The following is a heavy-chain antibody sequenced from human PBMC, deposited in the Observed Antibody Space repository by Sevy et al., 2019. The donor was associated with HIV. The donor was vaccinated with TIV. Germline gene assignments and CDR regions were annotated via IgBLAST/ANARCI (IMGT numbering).Heavy chain of an antibody. CDR2: IIPIFGTA. CDR1: GGTFSSYA. Sequence: ASVKVSCKASGGTFSSYAISWVRQAPGQGLEWMGGIIPIFGTANYAQKFQGRVTITAEESTSTAYMELSSLRSEDTAVYYCASLYSSGWSKTDAFDIWGQGTMVTVSS. CDR3: ASLYSSGWSKTDAFDI. D-gene: IGHD6-19*01. V-gene: IGHV1-69*13. J-gene: IGHJ3*02.